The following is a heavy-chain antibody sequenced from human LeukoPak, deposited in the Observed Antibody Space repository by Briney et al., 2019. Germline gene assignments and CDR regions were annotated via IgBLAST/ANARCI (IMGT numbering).Heavy chain of an antibody. Sequence: GSSVKVSCKAPGGTFISYAISWVRQAPGQGLEWMGGIIPIFGTANYAQKFQGRVTITADESTSTAYMELSSLRSEDTAVYYCARDHSAFGTTFLLSYWGQGTLVTVSS. CDR1: GGTFISYA. CDR2: IIPIFGTA. CDR3: ARDHSAFGTTFLLSY. D-gene: IGHD3-3*02. V-gene: IGHV1-69*01. J-gene: IGHJ4*02.